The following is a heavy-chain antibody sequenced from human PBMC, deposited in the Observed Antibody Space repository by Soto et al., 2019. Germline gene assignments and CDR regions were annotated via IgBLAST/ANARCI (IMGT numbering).Heavy chain of an antibody. Sequence: EVQLLESGGGLVQPGGSLRLSCAASGFTFSSYAMSWVRQAPGKGLEWVSAISGSGGSTYYADSVKGRFTISRDNSKNTLYLQMNSRRAEDTAVYYCAKDRVLGYYYSSGSVGNCDYWGQGTLVTVSS. J-gene: IGHJ4*02. CDR1: GFTFSSYA. V-gene: IGHV3-23*01. D-gene: IGHD3-10*01. CDR2: ISGSGGST. CDR3: AKDRVLGYYYSSGSVGNCDY.